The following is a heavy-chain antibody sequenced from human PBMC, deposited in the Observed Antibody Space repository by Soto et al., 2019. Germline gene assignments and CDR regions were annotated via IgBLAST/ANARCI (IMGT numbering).Heavy chain of an antibody. CDR3: ARAGGSYYFDY. Sequence: EVQLVESGGGLVQPGGSLRLSCAASGFTFSSYAMHWVRQAPGKGLEYVSAISSNGGSTYYANSVKGRFTISRDNSKNTLYLQMGSLRGEDRAVYYCARAGGSYYFDYWGQGTLVTVSS. D-gene: IGHD1-26*01. CDR2: ISSNGGST. CDR1: GFTFSSYA. J-gene: IGHJ4*02. V-gene: IGHV3-64*01.